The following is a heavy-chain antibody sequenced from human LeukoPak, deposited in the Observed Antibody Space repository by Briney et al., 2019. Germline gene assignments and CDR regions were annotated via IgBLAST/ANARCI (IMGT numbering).Heavy chain of an antibody. Sequence: ASVKVSCKASGYTFTSYYIHWVRQAPGQGLEWMGIINPSGGSTSYAQKFQGRVTMTRDTSTSTVYMELSSLRCEDTAVYYCARARGSWGQPLDYWGQGTLVTVSP. CDR3: ARARGSWGQPLDY. V-gene: IGHV1-46*01. J-gene: IGHJ4*02. CDR2: INPSGGST. D-gene: IGHD6-13*01. CDR1: GYTFTSYY.